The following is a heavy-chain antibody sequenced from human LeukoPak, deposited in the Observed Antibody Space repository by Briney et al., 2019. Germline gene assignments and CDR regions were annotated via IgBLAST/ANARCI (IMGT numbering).Heavy chain of an antibody. Sequence: ASVKVSFKASGGTFSSYAISLVRQAPGQGLEWMGGIIPIFGTANDAQKFQGRVTITADESTSTAYMELSSLRSEDTAVYYCASKWGRECSGGSCYHAFDIWGQGTMVTVSS. D-gene: IGHD2-15*01. CDR1: GGTFSSYA. CDR3: ASKWGRECSGGSCYHAFDI. CDR2: IIPIFGTA. V-gene: IGHV1-69*13. J-gene: IGHJ3*02.